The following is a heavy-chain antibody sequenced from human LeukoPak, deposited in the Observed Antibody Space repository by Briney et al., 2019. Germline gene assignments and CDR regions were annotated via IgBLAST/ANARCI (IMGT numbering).Heavy chain of an antibody. CDR1: GGSISSSY. D-gene: IGHD3-10*01. J-gene: IGHJ4*02. V-gene: IGHV4-59*01. Sequence: PSETLSLTCTVSGGSISSSYWSWIRQPPGKGLEWIGYIYYSGSTNYNPSLQSRVTISVDTSKNHFSLKLTSVTAADTAVYYCARASITMVSDYWGQGTLVTVPS. CDR2: IYYSGST. CDR3: ARASITMVSDY.